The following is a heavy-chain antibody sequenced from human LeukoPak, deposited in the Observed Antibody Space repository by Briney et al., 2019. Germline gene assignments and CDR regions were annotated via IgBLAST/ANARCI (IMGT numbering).Heavy chain of an antibody. D-gene: IGHD3-10*01. CDR3: AGGGEIDD. J-gene: IGHJ4*02. CDR1: AFTFSSYA. Sequence: GGSLRLSCAASAFTFSSYAMGWVRPPPGKWLEWVAVISYDGSNKYYADSVKGRFTISRDKSKNTLYLQMNSLRAEDTAVYYCAGGGEIDDWGQGTLVTVSS. CDR2: ISYDGSNK. V-gene: IGHV3-30*04.